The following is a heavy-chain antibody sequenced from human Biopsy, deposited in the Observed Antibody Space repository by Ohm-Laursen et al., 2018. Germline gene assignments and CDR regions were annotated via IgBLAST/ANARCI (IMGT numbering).Heavy chain of an antibody. V-gene: IGHV3-13*01. Sequence: GSLRLSCSASGFTFSSYDMHWVRQVPGKGLEWVSAIGTAADIYYSGSVKGRFTISRENAKNSLYLQMNSLRAEDTAVYYCAKDRYNYTPIGGFSMDVWGQGTTVTVSS. CDR3: AKDRYNYTPIGGFSMDV. J-gene: IGHJ6*02. CDR1: GFTFSSYD. D-gene: IGHD5-18*01. CDR2: IGTAADI.